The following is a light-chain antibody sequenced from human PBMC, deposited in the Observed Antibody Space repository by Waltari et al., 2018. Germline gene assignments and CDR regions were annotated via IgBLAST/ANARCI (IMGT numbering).Light chain of an antibody. CDR3: QQYGTSPFT. Sequence: EIVLTQSPGTLSLSPGERATLSCRASQSVRNSYLAWYQQKPGQAPRLLIYGASSRATAIPDRFSGSGSGTDFTLTISRLGPEDFALYYCQQYGTSPFTFGPGTKVDIK. CDR1: QSVRNSY. J-gene: IGKJ3*01. CDR2: GAS. V-gene: IGKV3-20*01.